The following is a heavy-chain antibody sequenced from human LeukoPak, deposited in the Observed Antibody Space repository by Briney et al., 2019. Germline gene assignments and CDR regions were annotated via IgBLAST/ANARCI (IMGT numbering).Heavy chain of an antibody. V-gene: IGHV1-18*01. D-gene: IGHD5-18*01. CDR3: AARGYSYGPVDYYGMDV. J-gene: IGHJ6*02. CDR2: NSAYNGNT. CDR1: GYTFTSYG. Sequence: ASVKVSCKASGYTFTSYGISWVRQAPGQGLEWMGWNSAYNGNTNYAQKLQGRVTMTTDTSTSTAYMELRSLRSDDTAVYYCAARGYSYGPVDYYGMDVWGQGTTVTVSS.